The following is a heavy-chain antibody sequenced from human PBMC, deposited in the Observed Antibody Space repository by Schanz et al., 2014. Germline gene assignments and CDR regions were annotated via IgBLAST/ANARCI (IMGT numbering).Heavy chain of an antibody. Sequence: EVQLVESGGGLVQPGGSLRLSCAASGFTFSTYWMSWVRQAPGKGLEWVANIKQDESERSYVDSVKGRFTISRDNAKNSLYLQVNSLRAEDTAVYYCAKDHFGHYDSSGCSDCYYYGMDVWGQGTTVTVSS. CDR3: AKDHFGHYDSSGCSDCYYYGMDV. D-gene: IGHD3-22*01. J-gene: IGHJ6*02. CDR2: IKQDESER. CDR1: GFTFSTYW. V-gene: IGHV3-7*01.